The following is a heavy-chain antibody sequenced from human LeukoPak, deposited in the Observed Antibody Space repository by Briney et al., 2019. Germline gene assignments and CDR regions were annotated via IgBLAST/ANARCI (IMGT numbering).Heavy chain of an antibody. V-gene: IGHV4-34*01. CDR1: GGSFSGYY. J-gene: IGHJ2*01. CDR2: INHSGST. CDR3: ASIVDSSGNWYFDL. D-gene: IGHD3-22*01. Sequence: SETLSLTCAVYGGSFSGYYWSWIRQPPGKGLEWIGEINHSGSTNYNPSLKSRVTISVDTSKNQFSLKLSSVTAADTAVYYCASIVDSSGNWYFDLWGRGTLVTVSS.